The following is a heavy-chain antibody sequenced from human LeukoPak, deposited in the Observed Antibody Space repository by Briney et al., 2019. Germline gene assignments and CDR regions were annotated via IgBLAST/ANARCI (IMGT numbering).Heavy chain of an antibody. Sequence: GGSLRLSCAASGFTFSSYAMSWVRQAPGKGLEWVSAISGSGGSTYYADSVKGRFTISRDNSKNTLYLQMNSLRAEDTAVYYCARDDGAATSWYFDLWAVAPWSLSPQ. D-gene: IGHD2-15*01. CDR3: ARDDGAATSWYFDL. V-gene: IGHV3-23*01. J-gene: IGHJ2*01. CDR2: ISGSGGST. CDR1: GFTFSSYA.